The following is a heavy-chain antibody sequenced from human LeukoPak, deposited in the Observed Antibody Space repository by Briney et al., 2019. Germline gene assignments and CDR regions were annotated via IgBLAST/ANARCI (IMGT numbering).Heavy chain of an antibody. J-gene: IGHJ1*01. CDR3: ARDPGSGSYLFQH. V-gene: IGHV1-2*02. CDR1: GYTFTGYY. D-gene: IGHD3-10*01. Sequence: ASVKVSCKASGYTFTGYYMHWVRQAPGQGLEWMGWINPNSGGANYAQKFQGRVTMTRDTSISTAYMELSRLKSDDTAVYYCARDPGSGSYLFQHWGLGTLVTVSS. CDR2: INPNSGGA.